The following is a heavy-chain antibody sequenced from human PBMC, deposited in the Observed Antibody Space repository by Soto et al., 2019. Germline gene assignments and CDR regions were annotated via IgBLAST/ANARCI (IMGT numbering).Heavy chain of an antibody. CDR2: ISSNGGST. Sequence: RSDAGRVWNLCRSAWQWVHQTPGKGLEYVSAISSNGGSTYYANSVKGRFTISRDNSKNTLYLQMGSLRAEDMAVYYCARDRYRGYCSGGSCLRAGDAFDSLRQGTMVTVSS. D-gene: IGHD2-15*01. V-gene: IGHV3-64*01. J-gene: IGHJ3*01. CDR3: ARDRYRGYCSGGSCLRAGDAFDS. CDR1: VWNLCRSA.